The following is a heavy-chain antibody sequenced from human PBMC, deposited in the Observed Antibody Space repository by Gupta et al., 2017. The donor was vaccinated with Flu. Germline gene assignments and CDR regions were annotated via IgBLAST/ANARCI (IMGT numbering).Heavy chain of an antibody. CDR1: GGSFSGYY. J-gene: IGHJ3*02. V-gene: IGHV4-34*01. CDR3: ARGGYRLRTHAFDI. Sequence: QVQLQQWGAGLLKPSETLSLTCAVYGGSFSGYYWSWIRQPPGKGLEWIGEINHSGSTNYNPSLKSRVTISVDTSKNQFSLKLSSVTAADTAVYYCARGGYRLRTHAFDIWGQGTMVTVSS. D-gene: IGHD4-17*01. CDR2: INHSGST.